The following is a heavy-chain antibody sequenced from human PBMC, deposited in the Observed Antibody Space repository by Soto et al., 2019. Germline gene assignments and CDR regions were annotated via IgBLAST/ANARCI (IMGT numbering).Heavy chain of an antibody. J-gene: IGHJ6*02. D-gene: IGHD3-10*01. Sequence: ASVKVSCKASGYTFTSYYMHWVRQAPGQGLEWMGIINPSGGSTNYAQKLQGRVTMTRDTSTSTAYMELRSLRSEDTAVYYCARDKPFGYYYGSGSYYNPNYYYYGMDVWGQGTAVTVSS. V-gene: IGHV1-46*01. CDR1: GYTFTSYY. CDR3: ARDKPFGYYYGSGSYYNPNYYYYGMDV. CDR2: INPSGGST.